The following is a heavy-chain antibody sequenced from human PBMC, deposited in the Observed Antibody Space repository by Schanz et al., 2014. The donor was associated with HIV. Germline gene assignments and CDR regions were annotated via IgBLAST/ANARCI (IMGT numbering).Heavy chain of an antibody. J-gene: IGHJ4*02. CDR2: IKEDGSEK. Sequence: EVQLVESGGGLVQPGGSLRLSCAASGFTFSRYWMTWVRQAPGKGLEWVANIKEDGSEKYHADSVKGRFTISRDNAKNSLFLQMESLRAEDTAVYYCAKDPGILPRTYFDSWGQGTPVTVSS. D-gene: IGHD2-2*02. CDR3: AKDPGILPRTYFDS. CDR1: GFTFSRYW. V-gene: IGHV3-7*01.